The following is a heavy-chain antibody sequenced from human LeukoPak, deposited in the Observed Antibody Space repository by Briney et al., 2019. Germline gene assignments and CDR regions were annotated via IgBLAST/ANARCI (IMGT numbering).Heavy chain of an antibody. CDR3: ARDPRYSGSYLGQITRPFDY. CDR1: GGFISSSSYH. CDR2: IYYSGST. V-gene: IGHV4-39*07. J-gene: IGHJ4*02. Sequence: SETLSLTCTVSGGFISSSSYHWGWIRQPPGKGLEWIGSIYYSGSTYYNPSLKSRVTISVDTSKNQFSLKLTSVTAADTAVYYCARDPRYSGSYLGQITRPFDYWGQGTLVTVSS. D-gene: IGHD1-26*01.